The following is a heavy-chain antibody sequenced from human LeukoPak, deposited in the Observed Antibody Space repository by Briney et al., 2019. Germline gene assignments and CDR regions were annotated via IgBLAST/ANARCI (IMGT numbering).Heavy chain of an antibody. D-gene: IGHD1-26*01. CDR2: MNPNSGNT. V-gene: IGHV1-8*01. CDR1: GYTFTSYD. J-gene: IGHJ6*03. CDR3: ARGGLGGVGATEYYYYYYMDV. Sequence: ASVKVSCTASGYTFTSYDINWVRQATGQGLEWMGWMNPNSGNTGYAQKFQGRVTMTSNTSISTAYMELSSLRSEDTAVYYCARGGLGGVGATEYYYYYYMDVWGKGTTVTVSS.